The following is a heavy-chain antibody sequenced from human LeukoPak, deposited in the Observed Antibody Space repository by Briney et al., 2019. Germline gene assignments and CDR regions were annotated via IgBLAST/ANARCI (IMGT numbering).Heavy chain of an antibody. CDR2: MYLSGTT. J-gene: IGHJ4*02. V-gene: IGHV4-4*02. Sequence: SGTLSLTCTVSGDSINSLDLWSWVRQPPGKGLEWIGEMYLSGTTHSNPSVKSRVTISIDKSKNQFFLNLSSVTAADTAVYYCAGLVGRYSSGLYYYYFDYRGQGTLVTVSS. D-gene: IGHD3-22*01. CDR1: GDSINSLDL. CDR3: AGLVGRYSSGLYYYYFDY.